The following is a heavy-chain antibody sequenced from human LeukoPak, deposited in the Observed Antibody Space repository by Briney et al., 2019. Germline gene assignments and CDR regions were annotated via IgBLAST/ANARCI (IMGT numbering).Heavy chain of an antibody. CDR2: IYYSGST. V-gene: IGHV4-30-4*01. D-gene: IGHD4-23*01. J-gene: IGHJ5*02. CDR3: AREYGGHQFDP. CDR1: GGSISSGDYY. Sequence: SETLSLTCTVSGGSISSGDYYWSWIRQPPGKGLEWIGYIYYSGSTYYNPSLKSRVAISVDTSKNQFSLKLSSVTAADTAVYYCAREYGGHQFDPWGQGTLVTVSS.